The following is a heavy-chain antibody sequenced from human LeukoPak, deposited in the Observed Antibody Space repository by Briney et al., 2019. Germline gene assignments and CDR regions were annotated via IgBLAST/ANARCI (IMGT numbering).Heavy chain of an antibody. CDR1: LDSTTSNF. D-gene: IGHD3-16*02. Sequence: SETLSLTCTVSLDSTTSNFWSWVRQPPGKGLEWIGEIHRSGSTNYNPSHQRRVTISIDRPKNQIALELSSVTAADTAVYYCAREIIGGFNPGAYWGQGTLVTVSS. J-gene: IGHJ4*02. V-gene: IGHV4-4*02. CDR2: IHRSGST. CDR3: AREIIGGFNPGAY.